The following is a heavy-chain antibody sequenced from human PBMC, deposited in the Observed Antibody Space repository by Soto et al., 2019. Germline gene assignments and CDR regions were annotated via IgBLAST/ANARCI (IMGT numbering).Heavy chain of an antibody. V-gene: IGHV1-69*01. CDR2: IIPLFGTA. D-gene: IGHD5-12*01. CDR1: GGTFSTYA. Sequence: QVQLVQSGAEVKKPGSSVKVSCKASGGTFSTYAIDWVRQAPGQGLEWMGGIIPLFGTAKYAQKFQGRVTITADESTSTAYMELSSLRSEDTAVYYCARGGYRGYYYGMDVWGQGTTVTVSS. CDR3: ARGGYRGYYYGMDV. J-gene: IGHJ6*02.